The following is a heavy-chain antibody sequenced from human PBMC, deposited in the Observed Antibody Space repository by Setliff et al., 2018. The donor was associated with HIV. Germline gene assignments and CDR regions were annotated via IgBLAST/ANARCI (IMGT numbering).Heavy chain of an antibody. J-gene: IGHJ3*01. D-gene: IGHD2-8*02. CDR3: ARDTGVNVAPDGRGYHTFDF. CDR1: GSSISSNSY. Sequence: SETLSLTCSVSGSSISSNSYWWAWIRQPPGKGLEYIGTIYHRGGTFNNPSLKSRVVMSVDTSKNQFSLKLNSVTAADTATYYCARDTGVNVAPDGRGYHTFDFWGRGTMVTVSS. V-gene: IGHV4-38-2*02. CDR2: IYHRGGT.